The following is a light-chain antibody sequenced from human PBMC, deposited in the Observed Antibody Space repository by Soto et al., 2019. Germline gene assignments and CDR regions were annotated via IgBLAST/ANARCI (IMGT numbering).Light chain of an antibody. CDR2: DVS. CDR1: SSDIGRYNY. Sequence: QSALTQPASVSGSPGQSITISCTGTSSDIGRYNYVSWYQQHPGKAPKVMIYDVSSRPSGVSNRFSGSKSGNTASLTISGLQADDEADYYCSSYTSISVVFGGGTKVTVL. J-gene: IGLJ2*01. V-gene: IGLV2-14*03. CDR3: SSYTSISVV.